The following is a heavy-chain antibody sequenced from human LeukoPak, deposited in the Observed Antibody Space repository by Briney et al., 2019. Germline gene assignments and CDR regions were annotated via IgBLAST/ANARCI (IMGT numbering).Heavy chain of an antibody. Sequence: SETLSLTCTVSGGSISSYYWSWIRQPAGKGLEWIGRIHTSGSTNYKPSLKSRVTMSVDTSKNQISLNLSSVTAADTAVYYCARRPRGVIIKTWFDSWGQGTLVTVSS. CDR1: GGSISSYY. V-gene: IGHV4-4*07. D-gene: IGHD3-10*01. J-gene: IGHJ5*01. CDR2: IHTSGST. CDR3: ARRPRGVIIKTWFDS.